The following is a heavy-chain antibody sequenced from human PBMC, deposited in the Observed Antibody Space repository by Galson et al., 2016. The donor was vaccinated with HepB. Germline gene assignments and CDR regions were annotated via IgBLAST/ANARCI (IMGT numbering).Heavy chain of an antibody. D-gene: IGHD4-23*01. CDR1: GGSLSGFY. J-gene: IGHJ2*01. Sequence: SETLSLTCGVSGGSLSGFYWSWIRQAPGKGLEWIADINHGGSAIYSPSLKSRVTMSLDTSKNQFSLNLTSVTAADTAVYFCAREPVVRRTRNPIGVYWFFDLWGRGTLVTVSS. CDR3: AREPVVRRTRNPIGVYWFFDL. CDR2: INHGGSA. V-gene: IGHV4-34*01.